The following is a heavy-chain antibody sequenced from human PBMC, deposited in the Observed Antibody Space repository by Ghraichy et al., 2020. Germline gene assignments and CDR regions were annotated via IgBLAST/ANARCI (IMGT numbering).Heavy chain of an antibody. D-gene: IGHD6-19*01. J-gene: IGHJ6*02. CDR3: AKNIVVAGKILYYYYGMDV. CDR1: GFPFRGYW. V-gene: IGHV3-7*01. Sequence: GGSLRLSCAASGFPFRGYWMTWVRQAPGKGLEWVASIKQDGTEEKYLDSVKGRFTISRYNPKNSLYLQMNSLRAEDTAVYYCAKNIVVAGKILYYYYGMDVWGQGTTVTVSS. CDR2: IKQDGTEE.